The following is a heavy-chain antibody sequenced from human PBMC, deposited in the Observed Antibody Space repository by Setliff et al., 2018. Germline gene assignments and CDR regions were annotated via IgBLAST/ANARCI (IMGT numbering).Heavy chain of an antibody. D-gene: IGHD2-2*01. CDR2: ISGSGGST. V-gene: IGHV3-23*01. CDR1: GFTFSSYA. CDR3: AKSASLSGYYYYYMDV. Sequence: GGSLRLSCAASGFTFSSYAMSWVRQAPGKGLEWVSAISGSGGSTYYADSVKGRFTISRDNSKNTLYLQMNSLRAEDTAVYYCAKSASLSGYYYYYMDVWGKGTTVTVSS. J-gene: IGHJ6*03.